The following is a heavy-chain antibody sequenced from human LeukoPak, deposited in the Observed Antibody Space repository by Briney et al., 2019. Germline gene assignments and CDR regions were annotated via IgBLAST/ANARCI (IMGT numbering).Heavy chain of an antibody. CDR1: GFTFSSYA. CDR3: VEAIPSGYLVY. D-gene: IGHD3-22*01. Sequence: GGSLRLSCAASGFTFSSYAMSWVRQAPGKGLEWVSAISSSGGSTYYADSVKGRFTISRDNSKNTLYLQMNSLRAEDTAVYSLVEAIPSGYLVYWGQGALVTVSS. V-gene: IGHV3-23*01. CDR2: ISSSGGST. J-gene: IGHJ4*02.